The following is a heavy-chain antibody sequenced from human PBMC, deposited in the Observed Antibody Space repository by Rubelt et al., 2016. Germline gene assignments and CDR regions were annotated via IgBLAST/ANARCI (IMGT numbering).Heavy chain of an antibody. D-gene: IGHD3-22*01. V-gene: IGHV4-34*01. CDR1: GGSFSGYY. CDR3: ARGKEGLGVTMMDY. J-gene: IGHJ4*02. CDR2: INHSGST. Sequence: QVQLQQWGAGLLKPSETLSLTCAVYGGSFSGYYWSWIRQPPGKGLEWIGEINHSGSTNYNPSLKSRVTISLDTTKYQFSRKLSSVTAADTAVYYCARGKEGLGVTMMDYWGQGTLVTVSS.